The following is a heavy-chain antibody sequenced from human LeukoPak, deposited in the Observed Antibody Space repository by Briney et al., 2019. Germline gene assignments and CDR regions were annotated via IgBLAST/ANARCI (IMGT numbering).Heavy chain of an antibody. D-gene: IGHD5-18*01. J-gene: IGHJ6*02. CDR2: IKQDGSEK. CDR3: ARDRGGYSYGFYYYGMDV. V-gene: IGHV3-7*01. CDR1: GFTFSSYW. Sequence: SGGSLRLSCAASGFTFSSYWMSWVRQAPGKGLEWVANIKQDGSEKYYVDSVKGRFTISRDNAKNSLYLQMNSLRAEDTAVYYCARDRGGYSYGFYYYGMDVWGQGTTVTVSS.